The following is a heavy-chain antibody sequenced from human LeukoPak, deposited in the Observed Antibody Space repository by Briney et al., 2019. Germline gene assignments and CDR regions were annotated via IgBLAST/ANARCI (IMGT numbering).Heavy chain of an antibody. J-gene: IGHJ4*02. Sequence: GASVKVSCKASGYTFTGYYMHWVRQAPGQGLEWMGWTNPNSGGTNYAQKFQGRVTMTRDTSINTAYLQWSSLEASDTAIYYCARQRDYGEPMYARYFDFWGQGNQVTVSS. CDR1: GYTFTGYY. V-gene: IGHV1-2*02. CDR3: ARQRDYGEPMYARYFDF. D-gene: IGHD4-17*01. CDR2: TNPNSGGT.